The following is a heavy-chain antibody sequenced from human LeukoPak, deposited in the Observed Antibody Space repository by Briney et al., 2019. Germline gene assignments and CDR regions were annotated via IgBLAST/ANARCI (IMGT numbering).Heavy chain of an antibody. CDR2: ISGSGGST. V-gene: IGHV3-23*01. Sequence: PGGSLRLSCAASGFTFSSYAMSWVRQAPGKGLEWVSAISGSGGSTYYVDSVKGRFTISRDNSENTFFLQMNNLRPEDTAVYYCAKLHNLNCDYWGLGTLVTVSS. CDR3: AKLHNLNCDY. J-gene: IGHJ4*02. CDR1: GFTFSSYA. D-gene: IGHD1-14*01.